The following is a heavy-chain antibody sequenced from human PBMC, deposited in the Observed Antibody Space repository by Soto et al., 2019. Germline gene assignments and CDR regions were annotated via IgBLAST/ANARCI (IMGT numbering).Heavy chain of an antibody. CDR3: AHRYGGNYYRWYFDS. V-gene: IGHV2-5*01. J-gene: IGHJ4*02. CDR2: ISWKDEK. D-gene: IGHD1-26*01. Sequence: QITLKESGPTLVKPTQTLTVTCTFSGFSLSTSGAGVGWIRQSPGKAPEWLALISWKDEKRYNPGLKSRLTITKHPSKNQVVLTMTDLDPVDTATYFCAHRYGGNYYRWYFDSWGQGTLVTVSS. CDR1: GFSLSTSGAG.